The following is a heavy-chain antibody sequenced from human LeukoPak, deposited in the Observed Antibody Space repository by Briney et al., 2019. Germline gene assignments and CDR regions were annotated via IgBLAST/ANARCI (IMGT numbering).Heavy chain of an antibody. Sequence: GGSLRLSCAASGFTFSSYAMHWVRQAPGKGLEWVAVISYDGSNKYYADSVKGRFTISRDNSKNTLYLQMNSLRAEDTAVYYCARGVDYFDYWGQGTLVTVSS. J-gene: IGHJ4*02. CDR1: GFTFSSYA. CDR3: ARGVDYFDY. V-gene: IGHV3-30-3*01. D-gene: IGHD2-2*01. CDR2: ISYDGSNK.